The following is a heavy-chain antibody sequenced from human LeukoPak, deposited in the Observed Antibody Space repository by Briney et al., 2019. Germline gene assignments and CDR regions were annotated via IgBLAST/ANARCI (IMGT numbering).Heavy chain of an antibody. Sequence: GGSLRLSCVASGFPFSAFWMHWVRQAPGKGLVWVSRVNRDGGNTRYADFVKGRFTVSRDNAKNTVVLEMNSLTVEDTAVYYCARRTGSSSGSDAFDLWGQGTMVTVSS. J-gene: IGHJ3*01. CDR2: VNRDGGNT. CDR3: ARRTGSSSGSDAFDL. V-gene: IGHV3-74*01. D-gene: IGHD1-1*01. CDR1: GFPFSAFW.